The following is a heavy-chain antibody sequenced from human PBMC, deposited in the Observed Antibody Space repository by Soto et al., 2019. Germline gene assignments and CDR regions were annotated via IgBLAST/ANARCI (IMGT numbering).Heavy chain of an antibody. D-gene: IGHD2-15*01. CDR2: INPSGGST. CDR3: ARGPVYCSGGSCSNGWFDP. V-gene: IGHV1-46*01. Sequence: ASVKVSCKASGYTFTSYGISWVRQAPGQGLEWMAIINPSGGSTRYAQKFQGRVTMTRDTSTSTIYMELSSLRSEDTAVYYCARGPVYCSGGSCSNGWFDPWGQGTLVTVSS. J-gene: IGHJ5*02. CDR1: GYTFTSYG.